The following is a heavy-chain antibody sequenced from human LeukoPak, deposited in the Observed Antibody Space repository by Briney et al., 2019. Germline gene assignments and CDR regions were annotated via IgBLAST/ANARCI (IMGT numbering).Heavy chain of an antibody. J-gene: IGHJ4*02. CDR3: ARGARASGTASDY. Sequence: PGGSLRLSCAASGFTFSRYGMHWVRQAPGKGLVWVSRINSDGSSTNYADSVKGRFTISRDNAKNTLHLQMNSLRAEDTAVYYCARGARASGTASDYWGQGTLVTVSS. V-gene: IGHV3-74*01. D-gene: IGHD3-10*01. CDR1: GFTFSRYG. CDR2: INSDGSST.